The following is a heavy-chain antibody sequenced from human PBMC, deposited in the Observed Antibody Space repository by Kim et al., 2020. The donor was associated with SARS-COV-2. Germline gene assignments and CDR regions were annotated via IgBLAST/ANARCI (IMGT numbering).Heavy chain of an antibody. CDR2: IYYSGST. Sequence: SETLSLTCTVSGGSISSSSYYWGWIRQPPGKGLEWIGSIYYSGSTYYNPSLKSRVTISVDTSKNQFSLKLSSVTAADTAVYYCARGRYYDILTGYALDYWGQGTLVTVSS. D-gene: IGHD3-9*01. CDR3: ARGRYYDILTGYALDY. CDR1: GGSISSSSYY. V-gene: IGHV4-39*01. J-gene: IGHJ4*02.